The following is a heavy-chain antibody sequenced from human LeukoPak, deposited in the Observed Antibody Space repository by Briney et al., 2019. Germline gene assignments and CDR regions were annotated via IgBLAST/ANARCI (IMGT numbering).Heavy chain of an antibody. V-gene: IGHV3-23*01. J-gene: IGHJ4*02. CDR3: AKSSGLYFESTGYYRYFDY. D-gene: IGHD3-22*01. Sequence: GGSLRLSCAASGFTLSNFAMSWVRQAPGKGLQWVSAISGTGATTSYADSVKGRSTISKDNSKNMLYLQMNSLRAEDTAVYYCAKSSGLYFESTGYYRYFDYWGQGTLVTVSS. CDR2: ISGTGATT. CDR1: GFTLSNFA.